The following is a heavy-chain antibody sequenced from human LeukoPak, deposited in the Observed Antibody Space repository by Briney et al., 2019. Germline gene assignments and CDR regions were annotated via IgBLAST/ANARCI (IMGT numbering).Heavy chain of an antibody. J-gene: IGHJ3*02. CDR2: IRTRINSSTT. CDR1: RFIFSDYI. D-gene: IGHD4-23*01. V-gene: IGHV3-72*01. Sequence: GGSLRLSCAASRFIFSDYIMDWVRQAPGKGVEWVGRIRTRINSSTTEYAASVKGRFTISRDDSKNSMYLHMNSLKTEDTAVYHCSRDGGEGGNSAFDIWGQGTMVTVSS. CDR3: SRDGGEGGNSAFDI.